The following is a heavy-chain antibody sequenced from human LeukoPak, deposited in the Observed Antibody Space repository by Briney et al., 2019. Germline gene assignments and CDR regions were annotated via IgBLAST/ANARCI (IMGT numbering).Heavy chain of an antibody. Sequence: GGSPRLSCAASGFTFSDHYMDWVRQAPGKGLEWVGRTRNKANSYTTEYAASVKGRFTISRDDSKNSLYLQMNSLKTEDTAVYYCAASGSYMPNDYWGQGTLVTVSS. J-gene: IGHJ4*02. V-gene: IGHV3-72*01. CDR1: GFTFSDHY. D-gene: IGHD3-10*01. CDR2: TRNKANSYTT. CDR3: AASGSYMPNDY.